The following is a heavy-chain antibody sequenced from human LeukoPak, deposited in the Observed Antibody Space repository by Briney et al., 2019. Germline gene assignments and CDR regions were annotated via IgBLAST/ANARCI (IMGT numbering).Heavy chain of an antibody. V-gene: IGHV1-69*13. CDR3: AREAPDSSGYYYGVY. CDR2: IIPIFGTA. Sequence: SVKVSCKASGGTFSSYAISWVRQAPRQGLEWMGGIIPIFGTANYAQKFQGRVTITADESTSTAYMELSSLRSEDTAVYYCAREAPDSSGYYYGVYWGQGTLVTVSS. CDR1: GGTFSSYA. D-gene: IGHD3-22*01. J-gene: IGHJ4*02.